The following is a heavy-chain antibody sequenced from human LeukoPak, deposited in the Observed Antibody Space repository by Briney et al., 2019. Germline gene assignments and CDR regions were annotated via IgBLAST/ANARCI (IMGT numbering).Heavy chain of an antibody. Sequence: PSQTLSLTCTVSGGSISSGGYYWSWIRQPPGKGLEWIGYIYHSGSTYYNPSLKSRVTISVDRSKNQFSLKLSSVTAADTAVYYCAREYPLIAIDYWGQGTLVTVSS. CDR1: GGSISSGGYY. CDR3: AREYPLIAIDY. CDR2: IYHSGST. J-gene: IGHJ4*02. V-gene: IGHV4-30-2*01. D-gene: IGHD2-21*01.